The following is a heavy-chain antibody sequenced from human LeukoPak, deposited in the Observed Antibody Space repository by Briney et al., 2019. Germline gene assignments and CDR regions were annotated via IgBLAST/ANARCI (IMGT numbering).Heavy chain of an antibody. CDR2: IYYSGST. Sequence: LSLTCTVSGGSINSGGYYWSWIRQHPGKGLEWIGYIYYSGSTYYIPSLKSRVTISVVTSKNQSSLKLSSVTAADTVVYYCARDAGGGENFDYWGRGTLVTVSS. CDR3: ARDAGGGENFDY. D-gene: IGHD3-16*01. V-gene: IGHV4-31*03. CDR1: GGSINSGGYY. J-gene: IGHJ4*02.